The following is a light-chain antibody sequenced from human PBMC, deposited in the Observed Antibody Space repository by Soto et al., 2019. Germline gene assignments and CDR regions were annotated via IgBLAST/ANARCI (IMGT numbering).Light chain of an antibody. Sequence: TQSPATLSVSPGERATLTCRASQSVSSNLAWYQQKPGQAPRLLIYGTSTRATGITDRFSGSGSGTDFTLTINRLEPEDVAVYYCQQYGSSRLTLGGGTKVDIK. CDR2: GTS. CDR1: QSVSSN. V-gene: IGKV3-20*01. CDR3: QQYGSSRLT. J-gene: IGKJ4*01.